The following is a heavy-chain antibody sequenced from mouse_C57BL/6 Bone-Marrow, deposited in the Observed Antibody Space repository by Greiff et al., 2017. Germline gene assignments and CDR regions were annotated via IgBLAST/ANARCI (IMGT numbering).Heavy chain of an antibody. V-gene: IGHV1-7*01. CDR1: GYTFTSYW. D-gene: IGHD1-2*01. J-gene: IGHJ1*03. Sequence: VQRVESGAELAKPGASVKLSCKASGYTFTSYWMHWVKQRPGQGLEWIGYINPSSGYTKYNQKFKDKATLTADKSSSTAYMQLSSLTYEDSAVYYCARLRRYYGPDWYFDVWGTGTTVTVAS. CDR3: ARLRRYYGPDWYFDV. CDR2: INPSSGYT.